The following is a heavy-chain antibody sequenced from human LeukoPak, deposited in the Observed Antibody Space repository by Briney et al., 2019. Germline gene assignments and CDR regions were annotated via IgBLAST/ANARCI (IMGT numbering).Heavy chain of an antibody. J-gene: IGHJ4*02. V-gene: IGHV3-7*01. CDR2: IKQDESEK. Sequence: GGSLRLSCAASGFTFSNYWMSWVRQAPGKGLEWVANIKQDESEKYFVDSTKGRFIISRDNVKKLLYLQMNSLRAGDTAVYYCARMSSSGYFLWGQGALVTVSS. D-gene: IGHD3-22*01. CDR3: ARMSSSGYFL. CDR1: GFTFSNYW.